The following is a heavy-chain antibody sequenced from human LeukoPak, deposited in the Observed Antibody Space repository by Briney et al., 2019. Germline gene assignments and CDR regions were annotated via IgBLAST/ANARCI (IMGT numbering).Heavy chain of an antibody. D-gene: IGHD1-1*01. V-gene: IGHV4-30-2*01. CDR3: ARGGFLERGSFWFDP. Sequence: SETLSLICAVSGGSISSGGYSWSWIRQPPGQGLEWIGYIYHSGSTYYNPSLKSRVTISVDRSKNQFSLKLSSVTAADTAVYYCARGGFLERGSFWFDPWGQGTLVTVSS. CDR2: IYHSGST. J-gene: IGHJ5*02. CDR1: GGSISSGGYS.